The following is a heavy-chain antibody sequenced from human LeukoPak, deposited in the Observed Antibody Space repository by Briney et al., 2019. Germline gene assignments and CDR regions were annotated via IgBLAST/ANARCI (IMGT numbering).Heavy chain of an antibody. D-gene: IGHD2-2*01. V-gene: IGHV3-23*01. CDR3: ARGRGRFRSSTSCFLA. CDR1: GFTFSSYA. J-gene: IGHJ4*02. Sequence: GGSLRLSCAASGFTFSSYAMSWVRQAPGKGLEWVSAISGSGGSTYYADSVKGRFTISRDNAKNSLYLQMNSLRAEDTAVYYCARGRGRFRSSTSCFLAWGQGTLVTVSS. CDR2: ISGSGGST.